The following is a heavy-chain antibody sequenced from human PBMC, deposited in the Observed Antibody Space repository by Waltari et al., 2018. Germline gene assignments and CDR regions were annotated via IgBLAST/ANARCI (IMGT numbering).Heavy chain of an antibody. CDR3: ARDRRNWNDVVLDY. CDR2: IYYSWST. Sequence: QLQLQESGPGLVKPSETLSLTCTVSGGSISSSSYYWGWIRQPPGKGLEWIGSIYYSWSTYYNPSLKTRFTISVDTSKNQFSLKLSSVTAADTAVYYCARDRRNWNDVVLDYWGQGTLVTVSS. CDR1: GGSISSSSYY. J-gene: IGHJ4*02. V-gene: IGHV4-39*07. D-gene: IGHD1-1*01.